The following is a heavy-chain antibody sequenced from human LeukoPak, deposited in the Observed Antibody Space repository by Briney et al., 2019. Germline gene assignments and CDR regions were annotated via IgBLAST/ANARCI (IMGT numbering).Heavy chain of an antibody. V-gene: IGHV3-30*18. Sequence: GRSLRLSCAASGFTFSSYGMHWVRQAPGKGLEWVAVISYDGSNKYYADSVKGRFTISRDNSKNTLYLQMNSLRAEDTDVYYCAKGGGVLRYFDWYDYGMDVSGQGTTVTVFS. J-gene: IGHJ6*02. CDR3: AKGGGVLRYFDWYDYGMDV. CDR2: ISYDGSNK. CDR1: GFTFSSYG. D-gene: IGHD3-9*01.